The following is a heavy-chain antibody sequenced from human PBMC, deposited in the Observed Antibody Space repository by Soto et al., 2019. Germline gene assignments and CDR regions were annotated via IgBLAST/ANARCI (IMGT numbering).Heavy chain of an antibody. CDR3: AGVFGVVISRAARPYNWFDP. CDR1: GGSISSGGYY. CDR2: IYYSGST. J-gene: IGHJ5*02. D-gene: IGHD3-3*01. V-gene: IGHV4-31*03. Sequence: KSSETLSLTCTVSGGSISSGGYYWSWIRQHPGKGLEWIGYIYYSGSTYYNPSLKSRVTISVDTSKNQFSLKLSSVTAADTAVYYCAGVFGVVISRAARPYNWFDPWGQGTLVTVSS.